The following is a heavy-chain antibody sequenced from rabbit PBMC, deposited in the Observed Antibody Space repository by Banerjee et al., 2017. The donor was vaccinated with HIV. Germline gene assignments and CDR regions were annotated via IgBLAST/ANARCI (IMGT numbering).Heavy chain of an antibody. J-gene: IGHJ2*01. D-gene: IGHD2-1*01. CDR1: GFSFSINYY. Sequence: QEQLVESGGGLVQPEGSLTLTCTASGFSFSINYYMSWVRQAPGKGLEWIGCINTGTNTTYYASWAKGRFTISKTSPTTVTLQMTSLTVADTATYFCARGLGDGYNDAFDPWGQGTLVTVS. V-gene: IGHV1S45*01. CDR3: ARGLGDGYNDAFDP. CDR2: INTGTNTT.